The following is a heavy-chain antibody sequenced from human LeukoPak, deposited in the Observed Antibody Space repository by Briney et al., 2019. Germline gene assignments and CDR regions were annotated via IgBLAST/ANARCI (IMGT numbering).Heavy chain of an antibody. CDR1: GFTFDDYA. D-gene: IGHD6-19*01. CDR3: ASDSGGETGWSPFEY. Sequence: GGSLRLSCAASGFTFDDYAMHWVRQAPGKGLEWVSGISWNSRNIAYADSVKGRFTISRDNAKNSLYLQMSSLRPEDSAFYYCASDSGGETGWSPFEYWGQGTLVTVSS. CDR2: ISWNSRNI. J-gene: IGHJ4*02. V-gene: IGHV3-9*01.